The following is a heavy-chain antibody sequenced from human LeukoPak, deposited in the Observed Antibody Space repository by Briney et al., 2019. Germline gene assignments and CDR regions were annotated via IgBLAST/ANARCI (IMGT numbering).Heavy chain of an antibody. CDR3: ARDRPTRITMIVVVSAFDI. D-gene: IGHD3-22*01. CDR2: IYYSGST. J-gene: IGHJ3*02. Sequence: PSETLSLTCAVYGGSFSGYYWGWIRQPPGKGLEWIGSIYYSGSTYYNPSLKSRVTISVDTSKNQFSLKLSSVTAADTAVYYCARDRPTRITMIVVVSAFDIWGQGTMVTVSS. V-gene: IGHV4-34*01. CDR1: GGSFSGYY.